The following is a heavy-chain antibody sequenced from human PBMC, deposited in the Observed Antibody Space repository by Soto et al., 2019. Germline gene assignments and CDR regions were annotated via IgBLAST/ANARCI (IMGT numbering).Heavy chain of an antibody. D-gene: IGHD3-9*01. J-gene: IGHJ6*02. V-gene: IGHV4-34*01. CDR1: GGCLDGYG. Sequence: NLYIASAVYGGCLDGYGWSYVRQRLEKRQEWIGEINHSGSTNYNPSLKSRVTISVDTSKNQFSLKLSSVTAADTAVYYCARGGYDILTGYYRFDYYYGMDVWGQGTTVT. CDR2: INHSGST. CDR3: ARGGYDILTGYYRFDYYYGMDV.